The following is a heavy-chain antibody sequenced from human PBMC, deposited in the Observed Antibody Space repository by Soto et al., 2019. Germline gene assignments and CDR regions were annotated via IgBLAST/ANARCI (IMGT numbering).Heavy chain of an antibody. CDR2: IYYAGTT. D-gene: IGHD3-22*01. J-gene: IGHJ4*02. Sequence: QVQLQESGPGLVKPSETLLVTCTVSGGSINNYYWSWIRQPPGKGLEFIGYIYYAGTTTYNPSLRSRATISVDTSKNQFSLKLSSVTAADTAVYYCARLGGYYQALDSWGQGTLLTVSS. CDR3: ARLGGYYQALDS. V-gene: IGHV4-59*08. CDR1: GGSINNYY.